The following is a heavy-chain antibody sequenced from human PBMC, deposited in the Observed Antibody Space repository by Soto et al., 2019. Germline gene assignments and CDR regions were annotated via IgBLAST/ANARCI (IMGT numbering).Heavy chain of an antibody. J-gene: IGHJ4*02. Sequence: VQLVQSGAEVKKPGATVKVSCKASGYTFTSYGISWVRQAPGQGLEWMGWISAYNGNTNYAQKLQGRVTMTTDTSTSTAYMELRSLRSDDTAVYYCARDTDTDYYGSGSRDDYFDYWGQGTLVTVSS. CDR1: GYTFTSYG. CDR2: ISAYNGNT. V-gene: IGHV1-18*01. CDR3: ARDTDTDYYGSGSRDDYFDY. D-gene: IGHD3-10*01.